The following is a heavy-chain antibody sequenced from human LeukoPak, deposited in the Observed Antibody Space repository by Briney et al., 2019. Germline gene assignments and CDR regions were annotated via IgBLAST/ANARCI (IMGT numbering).Heavy chain of an antibody. CDR1: GFTFDDYA. Sequence: GGSLRLSCAASGFTFDDYAMHWVRQAPGKGLEWVSGISWNSGSIGYADSVKGRFTISRDNAKNSLYLQMNSLRAEDTALYYCARDGGRGATDYWGQGTLVTVSS. CDR2: ISWNSGSI. J-gene: IGHJ4*02. D-gene: IGHD1-26*01. CDR3: ARDGGRGATDY. V-gene: IGHV3-9*01.